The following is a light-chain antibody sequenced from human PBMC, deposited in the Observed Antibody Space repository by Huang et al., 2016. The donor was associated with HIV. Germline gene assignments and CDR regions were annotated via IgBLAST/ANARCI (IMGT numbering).Light chain of an antibody. CDR3: QQFNSYPSVT. J-gene: IGKJ5*01. CDR1: QDIINY. Sequence: IQLTQSPSSLSASVGDRVSITCRASQDIINYLAWYQQKPGKAPKVLIYGASTLQSGVASRFSASGSGTHITLTISSLQPEDFATYYYQQFNSYPSVTFGQGTRLEIK. CDR2: GAS. V-gene: IGKV1-9*01.